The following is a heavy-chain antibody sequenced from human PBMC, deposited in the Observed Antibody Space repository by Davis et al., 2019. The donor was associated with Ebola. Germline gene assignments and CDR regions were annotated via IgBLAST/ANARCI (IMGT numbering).Heavy chain of an antibody. J-gene: IGHJ6*02. CDR2: IYYSGST. V-gene: IGHV4-39*07. CDR3: ARETLIGSSTSFYYYYGMDV. D-gene: IGHD2-2*01. CDR1: GGSISSSSYY. Sequence: SETLSLTCTVSGGSISSSSYYWGWIRQPPGKGLEWIGSIYYSGSTYYNPSLKSRVTISVDTSKNQFSLKLSSVTAADTAVYYCARETLIGSSTSFYYYYGMDVWGQGTAVTVSS.